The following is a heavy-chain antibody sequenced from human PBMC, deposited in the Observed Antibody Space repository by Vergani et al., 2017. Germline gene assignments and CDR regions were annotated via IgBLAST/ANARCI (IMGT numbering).Heavy chain of an antibody. CDR1: GGSISSCSFY. CDR3: AWHPVLQYFDGRGWFDP. CDR2: IYYSGRT. Sequence: QLQLQESGPGLVKPSETLSLTCTVSGGSISSCSFYWGWMPQPPGKGLGWSGSIYYSGRTYYNPSLNRRVTISVDTSKNQFSLKLSTATAAAAAVYYCAWHPVLQYFDGRGWFDPWGQGTLVTVSS. V-gene: IGHV4-39*01. D-gene: IGHD3-9*01. J-gene: IGHJ5*02.